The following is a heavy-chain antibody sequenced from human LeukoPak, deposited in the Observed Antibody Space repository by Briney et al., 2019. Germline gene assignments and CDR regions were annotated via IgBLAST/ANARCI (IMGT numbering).Heavy chain of an antibody. J-gene: IGHJ4*02. V-gene: IGHV3-74*01. Sequence: GGSLRLSCAASGFSFSNYWMHWVRQVPGKGLVWVSRITRDGSYANYADSVKGRFTFSRDNARNTLYLQMNSLRAEDTAIYYRARSLPYGTTWYGRSNFWGQGTLVTVSS. CDR2: ITRDGSYA. D-gene: IGHD6-13*01. CDR3: ARSLPYGTTWYGRSNF. CDR1: GFSFSNYW.